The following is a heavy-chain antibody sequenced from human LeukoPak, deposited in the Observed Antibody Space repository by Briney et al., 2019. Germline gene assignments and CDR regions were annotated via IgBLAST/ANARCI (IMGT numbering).Heavy chain of an antibody. V-gene: IGHV3-21*01. D-gene: IGHD3-22*01. J-gene: IGHJ4*02. CDR3: AREYSSGYYYYFDY. CDR1: GFTFSIYN. CDR2: ISSGSSYI. Sequence: NPGGSLRLSCAASGFTFSIYNMNWVRQAPGKGLEWVSSISSGSSYIDYADSVKGRFTISRDNAKNSLYLQMNSLRAEDTAVYYCAREYSSGYYYYFDYWGQGILVTVSS.